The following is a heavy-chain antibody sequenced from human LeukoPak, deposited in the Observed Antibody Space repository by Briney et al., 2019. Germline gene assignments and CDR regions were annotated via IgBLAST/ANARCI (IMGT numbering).Heavy chain of an antibody. CDR1: GFTFSSSE. Sequence: PGGSLRLSCAASGFTFSSSEMNWVRQAPGKGLEWVSYISTTGTTMYYADSVKGRFTISRDNAKNSLYLQMNSLRAEDTAVYYCASRIVGTPDYFDYWGQGTLVTVSS. J-gene: IGHJ4*02. CDR3: ASRIVGTPDYFDY. D-gene: IGHD1-26*01. V-gene: IGHV3-48*03. CDR2: ISTTGTTM.